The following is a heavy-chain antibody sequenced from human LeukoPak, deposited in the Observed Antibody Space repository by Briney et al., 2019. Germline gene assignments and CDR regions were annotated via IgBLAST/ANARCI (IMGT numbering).Heavy chain of an antibody. Sequence: GGSLRLSCTASGFTLSTYAMTWVRQPPGKGLQWVSTINAGGTNTKYADSVKGRFTISRDSSKSTLYLQMNSLRVEDTAVYYCANGESPDYWGQGTLVTVSS. CDR3: ANGESPDY. J-gene: IGHJ4*02. CDR2: INAGGTNT. V-gene: IGHV3-23*01. D-gene: IGHD3-10*01. CDR1: GFTLSTYA.